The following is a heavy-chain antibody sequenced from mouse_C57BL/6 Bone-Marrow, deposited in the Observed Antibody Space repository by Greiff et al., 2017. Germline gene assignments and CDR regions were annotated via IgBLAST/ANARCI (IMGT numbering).Heavy chain of an antibody. Sequence: VQLKQSGAELVRPGASVKLSCTASGFNIKDDYMHWVKQRPEQGLEWIGWIDPENGDTEYASKFQGKATITADTSSNTAYLQLGSLTSEDTAVYYCTRVAPHAMDYWGQGTSVTVSS. J-gene: IGHJ4*01. CDR1: GFNIKDDY. V-gene: IGHV14-4*01. D-gene: IGHD1-1*01. CDR3: TRVAPHAMDY. CDR2: IDPENGDT.